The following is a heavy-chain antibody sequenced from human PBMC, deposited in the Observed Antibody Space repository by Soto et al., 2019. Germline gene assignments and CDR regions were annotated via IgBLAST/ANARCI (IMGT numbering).Heavy chain of an antibody. CDR2: ISGSGGST. CDR3: AKLGGTMIVVVTYGMDV. J-gene: IGHJ6*02. V-gene: IGHV3-64*04. Sequence: GGTLRLSCSASGFTFSSYAMHWVRQAPGKGLEYVSVISGSGGSTYYADSVKGRFTISRDNSKNTLYLQMNSLRAEDTAVYYCAKLGGTMIVVVTYGMDVWGQGTTVTVSS. D-gene: IGHD3-22*01. CDR1: GFTFSSYA.